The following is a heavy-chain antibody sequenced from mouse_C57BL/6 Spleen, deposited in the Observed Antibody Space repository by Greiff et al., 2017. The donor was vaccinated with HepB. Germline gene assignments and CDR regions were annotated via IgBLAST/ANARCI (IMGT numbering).Heavy chain of an antibody. D-gene: IGHD1-1*01. CDR3: ARAASYGSSYGY. V-gene: IGHV1-82*01. J-gene: IGHJ2*01. Sequence: VQLVESGPELVKPGASVKISCKASGYAFSSSWMNWVKQRPGKGLEWIGRIYPGDGDTNYNGKFKGKATLTADKSSSTAYMQLSSLTSEDSAVYFCARAASYGSSYGYWGQGTTLTVSS. CDR2: IYPGDGDT. CDR1: GYAFSSSW.